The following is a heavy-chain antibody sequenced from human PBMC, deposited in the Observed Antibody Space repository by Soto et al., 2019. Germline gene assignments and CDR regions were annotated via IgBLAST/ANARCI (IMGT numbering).Heavy chain of an antibody. CDR1: GYSVSSNIAG. D-gene: IGHD1-26*01. CDR2: TYYRSKWYY. Sequence: SQTLSLTCAITGYSVSSNIAGWSWVRQSPSRGLEWLGRTYYRSKWYYEYAVSVRGRITINPDTSKNQYSLQLNSVTPEDTAVYFCARGEQYSGRIFDYWGQGTLVTVSS. J-gene: IGHJ4*01. V-gene: IGHV6-1*01. CDR3: ARGEQYSGRIFDY.